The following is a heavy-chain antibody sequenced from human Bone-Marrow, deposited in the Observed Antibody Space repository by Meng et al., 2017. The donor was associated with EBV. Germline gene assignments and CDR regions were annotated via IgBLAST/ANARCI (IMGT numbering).Heavy chain of an antibody. V-gene: IGHV1-2*02. CDR3: TIGFGTDFDY. J-gene: IGHJ4*02. Sequence: QVQLVQSGAEVKKPGSSLKVSGKAAGYTFTSYYIHWVRQAPGQWLEWMGWINPNSGTTHAAELWRGVTTTTDKSTNTTSFKVLSMPSSDTAVEYCATIGFGTDFDYWGQGTLVTVSS. CDR2: INPNSGT. CDR1: GYTFTSYY. D-gene: IGHD3-10*01.